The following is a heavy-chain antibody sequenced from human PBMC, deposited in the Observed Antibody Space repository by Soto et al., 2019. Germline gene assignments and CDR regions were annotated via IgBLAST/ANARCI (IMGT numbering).Heavy chain of an antibody. Sequence: KPSETLSLTCTVSNGSIRAYYWNWIRQPAGKGLEWIGRIYSTGTTYFNPSLKSRVTMSVDTSTNQFSLRLTSVTAADTAMYYCARSSPRGEQLFFDFWGQGAQVTVSS. CDR2: IYSTGTT. V-gene: IGHV4-4*07. D-gene: IGHD1-26*01. CDR3: ARSSPRGEQLFFDF. J-gene: IGHJ4*02. CDR1: NGSIRAYY.